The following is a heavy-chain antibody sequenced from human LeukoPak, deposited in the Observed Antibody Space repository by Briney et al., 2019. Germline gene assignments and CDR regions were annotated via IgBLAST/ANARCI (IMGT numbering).Heavy chain of an antibody. J-gene: IGHJ4*02. CDR3: AKGGGTGYSCSWYSN. D-gene: IGHD6-13*01. V-gene: IGHV3-30*18. Sequence: GGSLRLSCAASGFTFSSYGMHWVRQAPGKGLEWVAVISFDGTNKFYADSVKGRFTISRDNSKKTVYLQMNSLRAEDAAVYYCAKGGGTGYSCSWYSNWGQGTLVTVSS. CDR2: ISFDGTNK. CDR1: GFTFSSYG.